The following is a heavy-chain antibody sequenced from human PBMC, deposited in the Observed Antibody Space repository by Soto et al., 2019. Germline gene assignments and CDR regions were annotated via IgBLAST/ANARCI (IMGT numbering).Heavy chain of an antibody. CDR2: ISSSSSTI. Sequence: EVQLVESGGGLVQPGGSLRLSCAASGFTFSSYSMNWVRQAPGKGLEWVSYISSSSSTIYYADSVKGRFTISRVNAKNSLYLQMNSLSDEDTAVYYCARVFYSVAGTGGLDYWGQGTLVTVSS. J-gene: IGHJ4*02. D-gene: IGHD6-19*01. CDR3: ARVFYSVAGTGGLDY. CDR1: GFTFSSYS. V-gene: IGHV3-48*02.